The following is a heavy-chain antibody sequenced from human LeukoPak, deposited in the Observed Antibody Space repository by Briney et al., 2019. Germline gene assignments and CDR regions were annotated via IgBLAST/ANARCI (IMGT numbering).Heavy chain of an antibody. Sequence: GRSLRLCCAASGFTFSSYAMHWVRQAPGKGLEWMAVISYDGSNKYYADSVKGRFTISRDNSKNTLYLQMNSLRAEDTAVYYCARDGIVPAGEVGYFDYWGQGTLVTVSS. CDR2: ISYDGSNK. V-gene: IGHV3-30-3*01. J-gene: IGHJ4*02. D-gene: IGHD2-2*01. CDR1: GFTFSSYA. CDR3: ARDGIVPAGEVGYFDY.